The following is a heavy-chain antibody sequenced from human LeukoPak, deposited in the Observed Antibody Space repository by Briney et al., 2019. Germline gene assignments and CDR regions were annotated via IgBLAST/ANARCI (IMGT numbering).Heavy chain of an antibody. CDR2: LIPIFGIA. J-gene: IGHJ4*02. CDR1: GGTFSSYA. D-gene: IGHD3-22*01. CDR3: ATHYYDSSGYYHPWDY. V-gene: IGHV1-69*04. Sequence: GASVKVSCKASGGTFSSYAISWVRQAPGQGLEWMGRLIPIFGIANYAQKFQGRVTITADKSTSTAYMELSSLRSEDTAVYYCATHYYDSSGYYHPWDYWGQGTLVTVSS.